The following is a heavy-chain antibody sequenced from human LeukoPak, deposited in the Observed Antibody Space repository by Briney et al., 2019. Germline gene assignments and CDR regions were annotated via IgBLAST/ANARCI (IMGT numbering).Heavy chain of an antibody. CDR1: GGSISSGNYY. Sequence: SQTLSLTCTVSGGSISSGNYYWRWIRQPAGKGLEWIVRIYTSGSTNYNPSLKSRVTISVDTSKNQFSLKLSSVTAADTAVYYCARDSYSSGWYSRGFDYWGQGTLVTVSS. J-gene: IGHJ4*02. D-gene: IGHD6-19*01. CDR3: ARDSYSSGWYSRGFDY. CDR2: IYTSGST. V-gene: IGHV4-61*02.